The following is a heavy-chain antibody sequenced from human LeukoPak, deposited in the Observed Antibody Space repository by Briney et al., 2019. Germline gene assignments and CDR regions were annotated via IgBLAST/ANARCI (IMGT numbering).Heavy chain of an antibody. V-gene: IGHV3-21*01. Sequence: GGSLRLSCAASGFTFSSYNMNWVRQAPGKGLEWVSSIAISSTYIFYADSVKGRFTISRDDAKNSLYLQMNGLRAEDTAVYYCARGPTYYYYYYMDVWGKGTTVTVSS. CDR3: ARGPTYYYYYYMDV. J-gene: IGHJ6*03. CDR1: GFTFSSYN. CDR2: IAISSTYI.